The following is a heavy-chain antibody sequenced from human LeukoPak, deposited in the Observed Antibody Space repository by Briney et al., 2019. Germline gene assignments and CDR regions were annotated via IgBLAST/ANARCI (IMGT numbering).Heavy chain of an antibody. J-gene: IGHJ4*02. Sequence: SETLSLTCTVSGGSISSNTYYWGWVRQPPGKGLEWIGTISYSGTTYYNPSLKSRVTISVGTSKNQFSLKLSSVTAADTAVYYCARHWEYTSAWPVDYWGQGTLVTVSS. V-gene: IGHV4-39*01. CDR1: GGSISSNTYY. CDR2: ISYSGTT. CDR3: ARHWEYTSAWPVDY. D-gene: IGHD6-19*01.